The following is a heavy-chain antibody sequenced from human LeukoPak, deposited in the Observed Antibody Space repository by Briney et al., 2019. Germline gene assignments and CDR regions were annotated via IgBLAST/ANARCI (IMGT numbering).Heavy chain of an antibody. J-gene: IGHJ4*02. D-gene: IGHD6-19*01. V-gene: IGHV3-23*01. CDR1: GFTFSTYA. CDR3: AKRGSGWYEFDF. CDR2: ITRSGASA. Sequence: GGSLSLSCAASGFTFSTYAMSWVRQVPGKGVEWVSGITRSGASAYYADSVKGRFIIFRDNSKNTLSLQMNSLRAEDTAVYYCAKRGSGWYEFDFWGQGTLVTVSS.